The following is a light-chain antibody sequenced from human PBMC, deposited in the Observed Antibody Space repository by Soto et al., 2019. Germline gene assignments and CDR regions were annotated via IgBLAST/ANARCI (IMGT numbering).Light chain of an antibody. CDR2: DAF. CDR3: QQYGDSPRT. V-gene: IGKV3-20*01. CDR1: RSLDSGQ. J-gene: IGKJ5*01. Sequence: EIVLRQSPGTLSLSPGESATLSCRASRSLDSGQLAWYQQKVGRAPRLLIHDAFMRATGIPDRFSGSGSGTDFTLTIARLEPEDFAVYYWQQYGDSPRTFGQGTRLETK.